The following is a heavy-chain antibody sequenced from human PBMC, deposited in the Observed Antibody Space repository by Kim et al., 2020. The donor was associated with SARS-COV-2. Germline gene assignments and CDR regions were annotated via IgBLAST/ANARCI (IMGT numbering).Heavy chain of an antibody. Sequence: GGSLRLSCAASGFTFSRYSMHWARQAPGKGLEWVAFTSYDERNKSYLDSVKGRFTISRDNSKNTLYLQMNSLRAEDTAVYYCARDYNWGYYFDFWGQGTLVTVSS. D-gene: IGHD1-20*01. CDR1: GFTFSRYS. CDR2: TSYDERNK. V-gene: IGHV3-30*14. J-gene: IGHJ4*02. CDR3: ARDYNWGYYFDF.